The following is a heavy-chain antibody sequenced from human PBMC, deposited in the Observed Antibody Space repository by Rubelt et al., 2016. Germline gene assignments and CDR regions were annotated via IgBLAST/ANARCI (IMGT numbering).Heavy chain of an antibody. CDR2: ISSSSSTI. Sequence: VRQAPGKGLEWVSSISSSSSTIYYADSVKGRFPISRDNAKNSLYLQMNSLRDEDTAVYYCARDRIAAGRVDVWGQGTTVTVSS. V-gene: IGHV3-48*02. J-gene: IGHJ6*02. CDR3: ARDRIAAGRVDV. D-gene: IGHD6-13*01.